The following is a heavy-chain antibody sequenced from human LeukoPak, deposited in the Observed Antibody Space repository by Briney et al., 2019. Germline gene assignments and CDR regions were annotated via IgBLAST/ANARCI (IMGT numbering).Heavy chain of an antibody. D-gene: IGHD3-10*01. Sequence: NPSKTLSLTCAVSGYSISSGYYWGWIRQPPGKGLEWIGSIYHSGSTYYNPSLKSRVTISVDTSKNQFSLKLSSVTAADTAVYYCASQRLELWFGELRQEFDYWGQGTLVTVSS. J-gene: IGHJ4*02. CDR2: IYHSGST. CDR1: GYSISSGYY. V-gene: IGHV4-38-2*01. CDR3: ASQRLELWFGELRQEFDY.